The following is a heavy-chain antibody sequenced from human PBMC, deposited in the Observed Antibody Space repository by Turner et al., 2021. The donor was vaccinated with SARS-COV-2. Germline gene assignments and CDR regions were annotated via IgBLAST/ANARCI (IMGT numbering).Heavy chain of an antibody. CDR2: IYSGGST. Sequence: EVQLVGSGGSLIQPGGSLRLSCAASGFTVISNYMSWVRQAPGKGLEWVSVIYSGGSTFYADSLKGRFTISRDNSKNTLYLQMNSLRAEDTAFYYCARDLGGLRFDYWGQGTLVTVSS. CDR3: ARDLGGLRFDY. D-gene: IGHD2-15*01. V-gene: IGHV3-53*01. CDR1: GFTVISNY. J-gene: IGHJ4*02.